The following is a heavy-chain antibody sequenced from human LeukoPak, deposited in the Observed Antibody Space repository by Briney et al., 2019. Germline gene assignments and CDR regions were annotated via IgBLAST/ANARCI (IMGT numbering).Heavy chain of an antibody. V-gene: IGHV1-8*01. J-gene: IGHJ6*03. CDR2: MNPNSGNT. CDR3: VRGAYYYGSGSYYRGPYYYMDV. D-gene: IGHD3-10*01. Sequence: ASVKVSCKASGYTFTSYDINWVRQAPGQGLEWMGWMNPNSGNTGYAQKFQGRVTMTRNTSISTAYMELSSLRSEDTAVYYCVRGAYYYGSGSYYRGPYYYMDVWGKGTTVTVSS. CDR1: GYTFTSYD.